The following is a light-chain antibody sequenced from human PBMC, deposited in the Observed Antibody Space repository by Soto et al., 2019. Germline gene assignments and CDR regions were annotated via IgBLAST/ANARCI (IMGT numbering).Light chain of an antibody. CDR3: ASYTTSSTYV. CDR1: SSDVGGYSY. Sequence: QSALTQPPSASGSPGQSVTISCTGTSSDVGGYSYVSWYQQQPGKAPKLVISDVSNRPSGVSDRFSGSKSGNTASLTISGLQTEDEADYYCASYTTSSTYVFGTGTKVTV. CDR2: DVS. V-gene: IGLV2-14*01. J-gene: IGLJ1*01.